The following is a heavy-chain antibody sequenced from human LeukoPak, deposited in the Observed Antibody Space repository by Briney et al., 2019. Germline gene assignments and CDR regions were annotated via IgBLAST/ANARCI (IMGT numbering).Heavy chain of an antibody. CDR2: IRYDGSNK. V-gene: IGHV3-30*02. D-gene: IGHD4-17*01. Sequence: GGSLRLSCAASGFTFSSYGMHWVRQAPGKGLEWVAFIRYDGSNKYYADSVKGRFTISRDNSKNTLYLQMNSLRAEDTAVYYCAGHYGDYGMAFDYWGQGTLVTVSS. CDR3: AGHYGDYGMAFDY. CDR1: GFTFSSYG. J-gene: IGHJ4*02.